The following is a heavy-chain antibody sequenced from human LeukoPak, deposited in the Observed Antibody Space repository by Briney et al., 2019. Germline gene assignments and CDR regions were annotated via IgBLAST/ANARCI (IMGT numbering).Heavy chain of an antibody. CDR1: GFTFSSYA. D-gene: IGHD3-10*01. V-gene: IGHV3-23*01. Sequence: GGSLRLSCAAPGFTFSSYAMNWVRQAPGKGLEWVSGTSTSGGRTYYADSVKGRFIMSRDNSKNTLYLQMNSLRGEDTAVYYCAKVMSQRILWFGEHTPFDYWGQGTLVTVSS. J-gene: IGHJ4*02. CDR3: AKVMSQRILWFGEHTPFDY. CDR2: TSTSGGRT.